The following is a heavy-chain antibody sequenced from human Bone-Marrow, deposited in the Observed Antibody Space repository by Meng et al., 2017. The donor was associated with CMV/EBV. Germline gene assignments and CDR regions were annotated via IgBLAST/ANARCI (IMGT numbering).Heavy chain of an antibody. CDR1: GWPFRGYY. CDR2: INHSGST. CDR3: ARGSPFYDFWSGYYGGYDYGMDV. V-gene: IGHV4-34*01. Sequence: GSLRLSCAVYGWPFRGYYWRWIRQPPGKGLEWIGEINHSGSTNYNPSLKSRVTISVDTSKNQFSLKLSSVTAADTVGYYCARGSPFYDFWSGYYGGYDYGMDVWGQGTMVTGSS. D-gene: IGHD3-3*01. J-gene: IGHJ6*02.